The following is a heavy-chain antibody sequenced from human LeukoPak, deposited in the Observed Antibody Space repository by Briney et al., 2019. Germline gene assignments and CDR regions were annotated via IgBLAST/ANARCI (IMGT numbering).Heavy chain of an antibody. CDR3: ARVLHRRNYDSSVYYGY. Sequence: GGSLRLACAASGFTFSSYSMNWVRQAPGKGLEWVSYISSSSSTIYYADSVKGRFTISRDNAKNSLYLQMNSLRAEDTAVYYCARVLHRRNYDSSVYYGYWGQGTLVTVSS. J-gene: IGHJ4*02. D-gene: IGHD3-22*01. CDR1: GFTFSSYS. V-gene: IGHV3-48*01. CDR2: ISSSSSTI.